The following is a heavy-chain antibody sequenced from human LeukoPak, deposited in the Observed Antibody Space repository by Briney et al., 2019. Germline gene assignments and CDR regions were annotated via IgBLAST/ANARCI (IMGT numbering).Heavy chain of an antibody. CDR2: IYWDDDK. D-gene: IGHD5-12*01. J-gene: IGHJ4*02. V-gene: IGHV2-5*02. CDR3: AHRPPDIVATIYYFDF. CDR1: GFSLSTSGLG. Sequence: SGPTLVKPTQTLTLTCTFSGFSLSTSGLGVGWIRQPPGKALEWLGFIYWDDDKRYSPSLKHRLTITKDTSKNQVVLTMTNMDPVDTGTYYCAHRPPDIVATIYYFDFWGQGTLVTVS.